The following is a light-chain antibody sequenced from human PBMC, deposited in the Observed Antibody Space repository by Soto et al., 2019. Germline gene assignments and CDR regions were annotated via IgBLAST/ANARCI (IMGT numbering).Light chain of an antibody. CDR2: GAS. J-gene: IGKJ5*01. CDR3: QQYGSSPPT. CDR1: QSVSSSY. V-gene: IGKV3-20*01. Sequence: EIVLTQSPGTLSLSPGERATLSCRASQSVSSSYLAWYQQKPGQAPRLLIYGASSRATGIPDRFSGSGSGTDFTLTISRLETGDFAVYYFQQYGSSPPTFGQGTRLEIK.